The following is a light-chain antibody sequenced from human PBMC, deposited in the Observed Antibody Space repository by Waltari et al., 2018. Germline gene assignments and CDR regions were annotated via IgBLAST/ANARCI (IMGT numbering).Light chain of an antibody. CDR3: QQDSSTPLT. J-gene: IGKJ4*01. CDR2: AAS. Sequence: DIQMTQSPSSLSASLGDRVTVTCRASQGINTELSWYQQKPGKAPTLLIYAASTLQTGVSNRFSGSGSGTDITLTINSLQPEDVAVYYCQQDSSTPLTFGGGTKVEI. CDR1: QGINTE. V-gene: IGKV1-27*01.